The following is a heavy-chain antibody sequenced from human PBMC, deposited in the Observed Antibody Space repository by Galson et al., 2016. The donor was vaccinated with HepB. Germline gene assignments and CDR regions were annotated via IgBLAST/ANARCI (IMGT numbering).Heavy chain of an antibody. D-gene: IGHD3-22*01. CDR3: ARMSYFDISGYDYYFDY. CDR2: ISHTGST. Sequence: ETLSLTCTVSGGSINPYYLTWIRQTPGKGLEWIGYISHTGSTHYKPYLKSRVTISVDTSKNQFSLKLSSVTAADTAVYYCARMSYFDISGYDYYFDYWGQGTLVTVSS. J-gene: IGHJ4*02. CDR1: GGSINPYY. V-gene: IGHV4-59*01.